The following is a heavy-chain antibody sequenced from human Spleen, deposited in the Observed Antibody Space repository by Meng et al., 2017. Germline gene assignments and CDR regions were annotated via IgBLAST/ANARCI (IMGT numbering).Heavy chain of an antibody. J-gene: IGHJ4*02. D-gene: IGHD3-10*01. CDR2: IKQDGSEK. Sequence: GGSLRLSCAVSGLTFRKYAMSWIRQAPGKGLEWVANIKQDGSEKNYVDSVKGRFTISRDNTQKSLYLQMNSLRAEDTAVYYCASSRGGSCWGQGTLVTVSS. V-gene: IGHV3-7*01. CDR3: ASSRGGSC. CDR1: GLTFRKYA.